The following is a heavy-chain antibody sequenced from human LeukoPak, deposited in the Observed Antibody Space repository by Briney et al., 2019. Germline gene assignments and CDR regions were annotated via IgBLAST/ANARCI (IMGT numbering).Heavy chain of an antibody. D-gene: IGHD2-15*01. CDR3: ARGVAANGRLDP. Sequence: GASLKVSCKTSGYSFTDYYIHWVRQAPGQGFEWLGWISPKSGGTNYAQRFQDSVSLTRDTSTDTAYMELTSLRLDDTAIYYCARGVAANGRLDPWGQGSLIIVSS. J-gene: IGHJ5*02. V-gene: IGHV1-2*02. CDR1: GYSFTDYY. CDR2: ISPKSGGT.